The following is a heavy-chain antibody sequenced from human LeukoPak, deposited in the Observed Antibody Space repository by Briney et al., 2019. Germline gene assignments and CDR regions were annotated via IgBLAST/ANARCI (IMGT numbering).Heavy chain of an antibody. CDR3: ARALYSSSNSYYYYGMDV. CDR1: GFTFSSYE. D-gene: IGHD6-6*01. J-gene: IGHJ6*02. Sequence: GGPLRLSCAASGFTFSSYEMNWVRQAPGKGLGWVSYISSSGSTIYYADSVKGRFTISRDNAKNSLYLQMNSLRAEDTAVYYCARALYSSSNSYYYYGMDVWGQGTTVTVSS. CDR2: ISSSGSTI. V-gene: IGHV3-48*03.